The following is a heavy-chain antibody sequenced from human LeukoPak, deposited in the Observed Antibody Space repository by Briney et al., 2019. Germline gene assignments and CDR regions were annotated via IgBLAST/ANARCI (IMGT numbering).Heavy chain of an antibody. CDR3: ASWGGYCSSTSCHYYFDY. CDR1: GYTFTSYG. CDR2: ISVYNGHT. V-gene: IGHV1-18*01. D-gene: IGHD2-2*01. Sequence: ASVKVSCKASGYTFTSYGISWVRQAPGQGLEWMGWISVYNGHTNYAQKLQGRVTMTTDTSTSTAYMELRSLRSDDTAVYYCASWGGYCSSTSCHYYFDYWGQGTLVTVSS. J-gene: IGHJ4*02.